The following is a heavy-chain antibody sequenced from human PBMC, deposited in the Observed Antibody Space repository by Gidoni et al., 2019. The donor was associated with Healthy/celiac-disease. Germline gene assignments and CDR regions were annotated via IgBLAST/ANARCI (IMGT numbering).Heavy chain of an antibody. V-gene: IGHV3-33*01. CDR1: GFTFSSYG. D-gene: IGHD3-10*01. CDR2: IWYDGSNK. Sequence: QVQLVESGGGVVQPGRSLRLSCAASGFTFSSYGMHWVRQAPGKGLEWVAVIWYDGSNKYYADSVKGRFTISRDNSKNTLYLQMNSLRAEDTAVYYCARVSGSGSYYNCFDYWGQGTLVTVSS. J-gene: IGHJ4*02. CDR3: ARVSGSGSYYNCFDY.